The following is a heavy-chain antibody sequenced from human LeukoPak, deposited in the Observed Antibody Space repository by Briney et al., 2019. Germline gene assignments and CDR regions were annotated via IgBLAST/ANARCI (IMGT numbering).Heavy chain of an antibody. V-gene: IGHV1-2*02. CDR2: INPNSGGT. CDR3: ACRTVREVFYYMDV. D-gene: IGHD3-10*01. CDR1: GYSFTAYY. Sequence: ASVKVSCKASGYSFTAYYMHWVRQAPGQGLEWMGWINPNSGGTNYAQKFRGRVTMTRDTSVTTAYMEMSRLRSDDTALYYCACRTVREVFYYMDVWGKGTTVTISS. J-gene: IGHJ6*03.